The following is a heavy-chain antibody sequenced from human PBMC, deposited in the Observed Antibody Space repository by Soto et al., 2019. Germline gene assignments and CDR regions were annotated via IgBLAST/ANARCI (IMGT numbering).Heavy chain of an antibody. D-gene: IGHD3-10*01. Sequence: PGGSLRLSCAASGFTFDDYTMHWVRQAPGKGLEWVSLISWDGGSTYYADSVKGRFTISRDNSKNSLYLQMNSLRTEDTALYYCAKDGDYYGSGSYAFLDYWGQGTLVTVSS. V-gene: IGHV3-43*01. CDR2: ISWDGGST. CDR1: GFTFDDYT. CDR3: AKDGDYYGSGSYAFLDY. J-gene: IGHJ4*02.